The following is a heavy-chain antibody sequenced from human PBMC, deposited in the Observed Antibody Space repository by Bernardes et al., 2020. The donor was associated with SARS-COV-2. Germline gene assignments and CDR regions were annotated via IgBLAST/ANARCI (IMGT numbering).Heavy chain of an antibody. CDR1: GYTFTGYY. V-gene: IGHV1-2*02. D-gene: IGHD3-22*01. Sequence: ASVKVSCKASGYTFTGYYMHWVRQAPAQGLEWMGWINPNSGGTNYAQKFQGRVTMTKDTSISTAYMELSRLRSDDTAVYYCAIPPTNYDRYGMDVWGQGTTVTVSS. CDR2: INPNSGGT. J-gene: IGHJ6*02. CDR3: AIPPTNYDRYGMDV.